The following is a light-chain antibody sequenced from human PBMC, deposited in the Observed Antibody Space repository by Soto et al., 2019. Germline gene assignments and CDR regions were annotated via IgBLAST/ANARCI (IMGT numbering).Light chain of an antibody. Sequence: QSALTQPASVSGSPGQSITISCTGTSSDVGAYNHVCWYQQHPGKAPKLLISEVNNWPSGVSDRFFGSKSDNTASLTISGLQTEDEATYYCCSYSTSGAWVFGGGTKVTVL. CDR2: EVN. V-gene: IGLV2-14*01. J-gene: IGLJ3*02. CDR1: SSDVGAYNH. CDR3: CSYSTSGAWV.